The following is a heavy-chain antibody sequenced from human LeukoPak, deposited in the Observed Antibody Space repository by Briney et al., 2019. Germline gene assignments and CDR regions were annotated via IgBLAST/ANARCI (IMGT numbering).Heavy chain of an antibody. CDR1: GFNFANHA. V-gene: IGHV3-23*01. CDR2: ISGGGDIT. D-gene: IGHD2-21*02. CDR3: VREDTPATANY. J-gene: IGHJ4*02. Sequence: PGGSLRLSCAASGFNFANHATSWVRQTPGKGLEWVSAISGGGDITYYADSVTGRFTISRDNSKDTLFLQMHSLRPGDTAVYYCVREDTPATANYWGQGTLVTISS.